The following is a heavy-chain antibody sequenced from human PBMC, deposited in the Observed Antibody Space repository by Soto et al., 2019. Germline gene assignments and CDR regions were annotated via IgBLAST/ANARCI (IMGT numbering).Heavy chain of an antibody. CDR1: GFTFGDYS. J-gene: IGHJ4*02. Sequence: GGSLRLSCTASGFTFGDYSMSWFRQAPGKGLEWVGFIRSKAYGGTTEYAASVKGRFTISRDDSKSIAYLQMNSLKTEDTAVYYCTRDGIAAAPGYWGQGTLVTVSS. V-gene: IGHV3-49*03. CDR2: IRSKAYGGTT. CDR3: TRDGIAAAPGY. D-gene: IGHD6-13*01.